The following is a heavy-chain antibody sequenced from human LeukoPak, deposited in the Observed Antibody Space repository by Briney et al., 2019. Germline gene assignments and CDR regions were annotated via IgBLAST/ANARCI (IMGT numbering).Heavy chain of an antibody. CDR3: ARQRLVPGPGIDY. Sequence: GESLKISCKGSGYIFTNYWIGWVRQMPGKGLEWMGIICPGDSDTRYSPSFQGQVTISADKSISTAYLQWNSLKASDTAMYYCARQRLVPGPGIDYWGQGTLVTVSS. V-gene: IGHV5-51*01. CDR2: ICPGDSDT. J-gene: IGHJ4*02. CDR1: GYIFTNYW. D-gene: IGHD6-6*01.